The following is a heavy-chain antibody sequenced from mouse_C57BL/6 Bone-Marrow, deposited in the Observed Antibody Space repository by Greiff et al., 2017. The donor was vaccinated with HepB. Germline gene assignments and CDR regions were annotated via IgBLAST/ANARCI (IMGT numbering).Heavy chain of an antibody. Sequence: QVQLQQPGAELVKPGASVKMSCKASGYTFTSYWITWVKQRPGQGLEWIGDIYPGSGSTNYNEKFKSKATLTVDTSSSTAYMQLSSLTSEDSAVYYCPRRELLTTVVALGDYWGQGTSVTVSS. J-gene: IGHJ4*01. CDR2: IYPGSGST. CDR3: PRRELLTTVVALGDY. D-gene: IGHD1-1*01. V-gene: IGHV1-55*01. CDR1: GYTFTSYW.